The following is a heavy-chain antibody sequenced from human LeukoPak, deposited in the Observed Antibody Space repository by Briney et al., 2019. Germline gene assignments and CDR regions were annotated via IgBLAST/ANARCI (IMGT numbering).Heavy chain of an antibody. D-gene: IGHD3-9*01. CDR3: AKHVRRLYDWVVFDS. CDR1: EFTYTTYG. CDR2: IRYDLINK. V-gene: IGHV3-30*02. Sequence: GESLKISCAASEFTYTTYGIHWVRQTPGRALEWVAFIRYDLINKYYADSVKGRFTISRDNSTNTFFLHMSGLRVEDTAVYYCAKHVRRLYDWVVFDSWGQGTVVTVS. J-gene: IGHJ4*02.